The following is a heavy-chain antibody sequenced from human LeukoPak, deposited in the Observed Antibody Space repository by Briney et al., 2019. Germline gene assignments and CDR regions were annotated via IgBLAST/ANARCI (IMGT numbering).Heavy chain of an antibody. CDR2: LNTDGSST. CDR3: AKTSVGEGRIIGSGYFDN. D-gene: IGHD2-15*01. V-gene: IGHV3-74*01. CDR1: GFSFSSYW. Sequence: GGSLRLSCAASGFSFSSYWMHWVRQAPGKGLVWVSRLNTDGSSTNYADSVKGRFTISRDNAKNTLYLQMNSLRAEDTAVYYCAKTSVGEGRIIGSGYFDNWGQGTLVSVSS. J-gene: IGHJ4*02.